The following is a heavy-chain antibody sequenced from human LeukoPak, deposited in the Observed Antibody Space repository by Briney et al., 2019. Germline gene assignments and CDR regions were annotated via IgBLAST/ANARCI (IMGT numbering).Heavy chain of an antibody. CDR3: ARSSYSSSSSV. CDR1: GFTFSGFW. D-gene: IGHD6-6*01. CDR2: INSDGSGG. J-gene: IGHJ3*01. V-gene: IGHV3-7*03. Sequence: GGSLRLSCAVSGFTFSGFWMSWSRQAPGKGLEWVASINSDGSGGYYADVVKGRFTISRDNAKNSPYLQINSLRAEDTAVYYCARSSYSSSSSVWGQGTMVTVSS.